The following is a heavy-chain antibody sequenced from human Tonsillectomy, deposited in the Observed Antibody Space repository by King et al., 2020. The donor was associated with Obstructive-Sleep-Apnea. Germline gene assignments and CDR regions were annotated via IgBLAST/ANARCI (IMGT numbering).Heavy chain of an antibody. J-gene: IGHJ4*02. Sequence: ETQLVQSGAEVKKPGESLRISCKGSGYSFTSYWISWVRQMPGKGLEWMGRIDPSDSYTNYIPSFQGHVTISADKSISTAYLQWSSLKASDTAMYYCATRGPAGWLRHEFDYWGQGTLVTVSS. CDR3: ATRGPAGWLRHEFDY. CDR2: IDPSDSYT. D-gene: IGHD5-12*01. CDR1: GYSFTSYW. V-gene: IGHV5-10-1*03.